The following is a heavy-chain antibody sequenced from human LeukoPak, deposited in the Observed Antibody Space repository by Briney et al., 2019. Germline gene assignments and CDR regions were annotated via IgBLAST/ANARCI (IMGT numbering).Heavy chain of an antibody. V-gene: IGHV3-48*01. CDR2: ISSSSSHI. J-gene: IGHJ4*02. CDR3: AKLTGYYGSGSYPFDY. CDR1: GFTFSTYS. Sequence: GGSLRLSCAASGFTFSTYSMNWVRQAPGKGLEWVSYISSSSSHIYYADSVKGRFTISRDNAKNSLYLQMNSLRAEDTAVYYCAKLTGYYGSGSYPFDYWGQGTLVTVSS. D-gene: IGHD3-10*01.